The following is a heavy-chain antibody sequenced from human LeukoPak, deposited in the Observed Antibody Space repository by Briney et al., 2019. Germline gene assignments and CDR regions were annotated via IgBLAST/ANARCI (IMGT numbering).Heavy chain of an antibody. V-gene: IGHV3-9*01. CDR2: ISWNSGSI. CDR3: AKDASYDFWSGYQDY. CDR1: GFTFDDYA. Sequence: GGSLRLSCAASGFTFDDYAMHWVRQAPGKGLEWVSGISWNSGSIGYADSVKGRFTISRDNAKNSLYLQMNSLRAEDTALYYCAKDASYDFWSGYQDYWGQGALVTVSS. D-gene: IGHD3-3*01. J-gene: IGHJ4*02.